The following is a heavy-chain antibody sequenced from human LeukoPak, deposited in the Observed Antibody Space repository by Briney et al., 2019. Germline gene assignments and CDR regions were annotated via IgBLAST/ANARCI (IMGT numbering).Heavy chain of an antibody. CDR1: GYSTNSGFY. V-gene: IGHV4-4*07. CDR2: IYTSGST. J-gene: IGHJ4*02. CDR3: ARDRYYYDSSGYYVFDY. Sequence: SETLSLTCTVSGYSTNSGFYWGWIRQPAGKGLEWIGRIYTSGSTNYNPSLKSRVTTSVDTSKNQFSLKLSSVTAADTAVYYCARDRYYYDSSGYYVFDYWGQGTLVTVSS. D-gene: IGHD3-22*01.